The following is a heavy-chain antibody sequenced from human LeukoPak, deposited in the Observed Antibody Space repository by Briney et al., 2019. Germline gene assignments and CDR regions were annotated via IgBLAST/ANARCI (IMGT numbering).Heavy chain of an antibody. D-gene: IGHD5-18*01. CDR3: ARDRAGTAMPMISYYYYYMDV. CDR1: GFTFSSYS. Sequence: GGSLRLSCAASGFTFSSYSMNWVRQAPGKGLEWVSYISSSSSYIYYADSVKGRFTISRDNAKNSLYLQMNSLRAEDTAVYYCARDRAGTAMPMISYYYYYMDVWGKGTTVTVSS. J-gene: IGHJ6*03. CDR2: ISSSSSYI. V-gene: IGHV3-21*05.